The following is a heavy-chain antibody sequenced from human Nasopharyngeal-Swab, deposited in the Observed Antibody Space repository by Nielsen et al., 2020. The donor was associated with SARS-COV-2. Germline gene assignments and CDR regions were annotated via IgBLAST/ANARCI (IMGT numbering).Heavy chain of an antibody. D-gene: IGHD4-23*01. Sequence: SVQVSCKASGGTFNSYAISWVRQAPGQGLEWMGGIIPIFGTANYAQKFQGRVTITADESTSTAYMELSSLRSEDTAVYYCAREVGGMTTVVPALVYGMDVWGQGTTVTVSS. J-gene: IGHJ6*02. CDR3: AREVGGMTTVVPALVYGMDV. CDR1: GGTFNSYA. CDR2: IIPIFGTA. V-gene: IGHV1-69*13.